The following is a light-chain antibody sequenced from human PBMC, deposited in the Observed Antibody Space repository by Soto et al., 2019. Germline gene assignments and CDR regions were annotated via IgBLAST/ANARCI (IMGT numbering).Light chain of an antibody. V-gene: IGLV2-14*01. CDR3: ISYTTSSTYV. CDR1: SSEVGGHNF. CDR2: SVS. J-gene: IGLJ1*01. Sequence: QSALTQPPSVSGSPGQSITISCTGNSSEVGGHNFVSCYQHHPAKAPKLMIFSVSNRPPWVSNRFSGSKSGNTASLTISGLQAEDEADYYCISYTTSSTYVFGSGTKLTV.